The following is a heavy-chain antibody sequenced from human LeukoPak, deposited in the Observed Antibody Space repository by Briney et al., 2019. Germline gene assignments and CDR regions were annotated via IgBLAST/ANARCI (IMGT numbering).Heavy chain of an antibody. V-gene: IGHV4-4*02. CDR2: IYHSGST. Sequence: SETLSLTCTVSGGSISSSNWWSWVRQPPGKGLEWIGEIYHSGSTNYNPSLKSRVTISVDKSKNQFSLKLSSVTAADTAVYYCARVFSDYGDYENAFDIWGQGTMVTVSS. CDR3: ARVFSDYGDYENAFDI. J-gene: IGHJ3*02. CDR1: GGSISSSNW. D-gene: IGHD4-17*01.